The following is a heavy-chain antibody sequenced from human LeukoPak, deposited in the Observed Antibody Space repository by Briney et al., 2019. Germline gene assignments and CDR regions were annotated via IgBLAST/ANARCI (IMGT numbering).Heavy chain of an antibody. CDR1: GFTFSSYW. J-gene: IGHJ6*03. D-gene: IGHD6-13*01. CDR2: IKQDGDEK. V-gene: IGHV3-7*01. Sequence: GGSLRLSCAASGFTFSSYWMTWVRQAPGKGLEWVANIKQDGDEKYYVDSVKARFTISRDNAKNSLYLQMNSLRAEDTAVYYCARGGSTWYVFYCYMDVWGKGTTVTVSS. CDR3: ARGGSTWYVFYCYMDV.